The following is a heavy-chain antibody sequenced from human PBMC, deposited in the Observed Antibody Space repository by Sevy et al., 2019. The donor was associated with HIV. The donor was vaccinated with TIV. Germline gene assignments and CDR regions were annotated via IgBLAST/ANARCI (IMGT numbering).Heavy chain of an antibody. CDR1: GFIFSSYA. V-gene: IGHV3-30*04. CDR2: ISYDGRNK. CDR3: ASLNAFFSDSGTYPVDY. J-gene: IGHJ4*02. Sequence: GGSLRLSCAVSGFIFSSYAMDWVRQSPGKGLEWVAVISYDGRNKYYADSVKGRFTISRDNSKSTLYLQMNSLRPEDTAVYYCASLNAFFSDSGTYPVDYWGQGALVTVSS. D-gene: IGHD3-10*01.